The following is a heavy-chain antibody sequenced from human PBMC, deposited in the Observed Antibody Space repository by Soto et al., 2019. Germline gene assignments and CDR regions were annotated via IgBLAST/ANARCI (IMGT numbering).Heavy chain of an antibody. CDR3: AREAGSSGGYYYYGMDV. J-gene: IGHJ6*02. CDR2: IYHSGST. D-gene: IGHD6-6*01. Sequence: KTSETLSLTCAVSAGSISSSNWWSWVRQPPGKGLEWIGEIYHSGSTNYNPSLKGRVTISVDKSKNQFSLTLSSVTAADTAVYFCAREAGSSGGYYYYGMDVWGQGTTVTVSS. CDR1: AGSISSSNW. V-gene: IGHV4-4*02.